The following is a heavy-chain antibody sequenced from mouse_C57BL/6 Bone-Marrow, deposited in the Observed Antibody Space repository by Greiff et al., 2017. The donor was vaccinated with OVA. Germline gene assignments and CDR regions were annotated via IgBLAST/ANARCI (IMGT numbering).Heavy chain of an antibody. CDR3: TRSGTITGFAY. CDR2: IYPGNSDT. J-gene: IGHJ3*01. Sequence: DVQLQESGTVLARPGASVKMSCKTSGYTFTSYWMHWVKQRPGQGLEWIGAIYPGNSDTSYNQKFKGKAKLTAVTSASTAYMELSSLTNEDSAVYYCTRSGTITGFAYWGQGTLVTVSA. CDR1: GYTFTSYW. D-gene: IGHD4-1*01. V-gene: IGHV1-5*01.